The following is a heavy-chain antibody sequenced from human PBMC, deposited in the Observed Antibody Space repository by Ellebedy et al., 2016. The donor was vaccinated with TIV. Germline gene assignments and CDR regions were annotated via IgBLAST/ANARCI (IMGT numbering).Heavy chain of an antibody. CDR3: AKSYDSSGYYFSENYGMDV. CDR1: GFTFSLFT. J-gene: IGHJ6*02. CDR2: ISYDGSNK. D-gene: IGHD3-22*01. V-gene: IGHV3-30*18. Sequence: GESLKISCAASGFTFSLFTMTWVRQAPGKGLEWVAVISYDGSNKYYADSVKGRFTISRDNSKNTLYLQMNSLRAEDTAVYYCAKSYDSSGYYFSENYGMDVWGQGTTVTVSS.